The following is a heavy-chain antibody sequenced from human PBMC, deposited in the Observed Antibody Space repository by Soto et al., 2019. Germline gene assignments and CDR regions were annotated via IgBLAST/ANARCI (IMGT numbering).Heavy chain of an antibody. J-gene: IGHJ4*02. V-gene: IGHV3-33*01. Sequence: QVQLVESGGGVVQPGRSLRLSCAASGFTFSSYGMHWVRQAPGKGLEWVAVIWYDGSNKYYADSVKGRFTISRDNSKNPLYLQMNSLSAEDTAVYYGAREIAVAVPDYWGQGTLVTVSS. D-gene: IGHD6-19*01. CDR1: GFTFSSYG. CDR2: IWYDGSNK. CDR3: AREIAVAVPDY.